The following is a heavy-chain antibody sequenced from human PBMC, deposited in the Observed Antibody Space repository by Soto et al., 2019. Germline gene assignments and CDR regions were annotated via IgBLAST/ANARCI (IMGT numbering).Heavy chain of an antibody. D-gene: IGHD4-17*01. CDR2: IGTAVDT. V-gene: IGHV3-13*01. Sequence: GGSLRLSCAASGFTFSSYDMHWVRQATGKGLEWVSAIGTAVDTYYPGSVKGRFTISRDNSKNTLYLQMNSLRAEDTAVYFCARDRIEAGDYIYYYGMDVWGQGTTVTVS. CDR1: GFTFSSYD. CDR3: ARDRIEAGDYIYYYGMDV. J-gene: IGHJ6*02.